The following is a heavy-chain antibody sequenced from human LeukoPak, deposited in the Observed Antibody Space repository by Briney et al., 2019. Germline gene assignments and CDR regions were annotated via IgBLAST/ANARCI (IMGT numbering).Heavy chain of an antibody. V-gene: IGHV1-3*01. CDR3: ARLRAIGYCSGGSCYDTAYYGMDV. Sequence: ASVKVSCKASGYTFTSYAMHWVRQAPGQRLEWMGWINAGNGNTKYSQKFQSRVTITRDTSASTAYMELSSLRSEDTAVYYCARLRAIGYCSGGSCYDTAYYGMDVWGQGTTVTVSS. D-gene: IGHD2-15*01. J-gene: IGHJ6*02. CDR2: INAGNGNT. CDR1: GYTFTSYA.